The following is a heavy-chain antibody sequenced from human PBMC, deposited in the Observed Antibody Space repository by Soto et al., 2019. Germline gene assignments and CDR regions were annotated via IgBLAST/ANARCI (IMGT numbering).Heavy chain of an antibody. V-gene: IGHV1-69*01. J-gene: IGHJ3*02. CDR1: GGTFSSYA. Sequence: QVQLVQSGAEVKKPGSSVKVSCKASGGTFSSYAISWVRQAPGQGLEWMGGIIPIFGTASYAQKFQGRVTITADESTSKAYMELSRLRSEDTAVYYCARDLGLKLTMIKLGAFDIWGQGTMVPVSS. CDR3: ARDLGLKLTMIKLGAFDI. CDR2: IIPIFGTA. D-gene: IGHD3-22*01.